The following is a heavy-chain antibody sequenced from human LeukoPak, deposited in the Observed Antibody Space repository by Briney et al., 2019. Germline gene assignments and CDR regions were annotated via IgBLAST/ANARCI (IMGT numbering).Heavy chain of an antibody. D-gene: IGHD3-3*01. CDR3: AKGKNYDFWSGYPYFDY. CDR1: GFTVSSNY. V-gene: IGHV3-53*01. Sequence: GGSLRLSCAASGFTVSSNYMSWVRQAPGKGLEWVSVIYGGDSTYYADSVKGRFTISRDNSKNTLYLQMNSLRAEDTAVYYCAKGKNYDFWSGYPYFDYWGQGTLVTVSS. J-gene: IGHJ4*02. CDR2: IYGGDST.